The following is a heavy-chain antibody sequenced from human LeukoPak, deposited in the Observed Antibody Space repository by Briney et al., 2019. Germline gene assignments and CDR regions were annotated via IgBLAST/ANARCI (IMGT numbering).Heavy chain of an antibody. CDR1: GGSISSSSYY. Sequence: PSETLSLTCTVSGGSISSSSYYWGWIRQPPGKGLEWNGSIYYSGSTYYNPSHKSRVTISVDTSKNQFSLKLSSVTAADTAVYYCARIYDFWSGYPYDYWGQGTLVTVSS. V-gene: IGHV4-39*01. D-gene: IGHD3-3*01. CDR2: IYYSGST. CDR3: ARIYDFWSGYPYDY. J-gene: IGHJ4*02.